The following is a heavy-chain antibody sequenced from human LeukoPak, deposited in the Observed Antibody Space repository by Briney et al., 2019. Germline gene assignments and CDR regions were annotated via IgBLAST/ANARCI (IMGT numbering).Heavy chain of an antibody. V-gene: IGHV3-9*01. D-gene: IGHD1-26*01. J-gene: IGHJ3*02. Sequence: GRSLRLSCAASGFTFDDYAMHWVRQAPGKGLEWVSGISWNSGSIGYADSVKGRFTISRDNAKNSLYLQMNSLRAEDTALYYCANVYSGSYFQAFDIWGQGTMVTVSS. CDR1: GFTFDDYA. CDR2: ISWNSGSI. CDR3: ANVYSGSYFQAFDI.